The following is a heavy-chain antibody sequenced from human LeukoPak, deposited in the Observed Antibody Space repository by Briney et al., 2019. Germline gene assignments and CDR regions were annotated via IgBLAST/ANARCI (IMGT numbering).Heavy chain of an antibody. CDR2: IYHSGST. D-gene: IGHD3-10*01. Sequence: SQTLSLTCAVSGGSISSGGYSWGWIRQPPGKGLEWIGYIYHSGSTYYNPSLKSRVTISVDRSKNQFSPKLSSVTAADTAVYYCATFHGSGSPFDPWGQGTLVTVSS. CDR3: ATFHGSGSPFDP. J-gene: IGHJ5*02. V-gene: IGHV4-30-2*01. CDR1: GGSISSGGYS.